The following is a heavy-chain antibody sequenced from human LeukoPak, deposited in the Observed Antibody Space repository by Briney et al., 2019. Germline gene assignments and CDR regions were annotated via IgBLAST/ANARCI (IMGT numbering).Heavy chain of an antibody. D-gene: IGHD5-12*01. J-gene: IGHJ4*02. V-gene: IGHV3-23*01. CDR3: ARGPSGYHNT. CDR2: ISGSGGST. Sequence: GGTLRLSCAASGFTFSSYGMNWVRQAPGKGLEWVSTISGSGGSTYYADSVKGRFTISRDNSKNTLYLQMNSLRAEDTAVYYCARGPSGYHNTGGQGTLVTVSS. CDR1: GFTFSSYG.